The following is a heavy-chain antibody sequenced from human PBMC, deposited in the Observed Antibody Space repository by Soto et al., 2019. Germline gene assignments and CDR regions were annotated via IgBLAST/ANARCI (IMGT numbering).Heavy chain of an antibody. Sequence: QVQLQESGPGLVKPSETLSLTCNVSGGSVSRVSYYWSWIRQSPGKGLEWIGYVYYSGSTNYNPPLKSRVTISVDTSKNQFSLKLRSVTAADTAVYYCAASISIFGVVPFWGQGTLVTVSS. CDR2: VYYSGST. V-gene: IGHV4-61*01. J-gene: IGHJ4*02. D-gene: IGHD3-3*01. CDR3: AASISIFGVVPF. CDR1: GGSVSRVSYY.